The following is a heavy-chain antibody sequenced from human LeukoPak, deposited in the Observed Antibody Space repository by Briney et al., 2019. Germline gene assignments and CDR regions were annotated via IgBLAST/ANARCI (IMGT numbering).Heavy chain of an antibody. V-gene: IGHV5-51*01. CDR1: GYSFNSYW. D-gene: IGHD5-12*01. CDR3: ARLPGIVATIERYFDY. J-gene: IGHJ4*02. CDR2: IYPGDSDT. Sequence: GESLKISGKGSGYSFNSYWIGWVRQMPGKGLEWMGIIYPGDSDTRYSPSFQGQVTISADKSISTAYLQWSSLKASDTAMYYCARLPGIVATIERYFDYWGQGTLVTVSS.